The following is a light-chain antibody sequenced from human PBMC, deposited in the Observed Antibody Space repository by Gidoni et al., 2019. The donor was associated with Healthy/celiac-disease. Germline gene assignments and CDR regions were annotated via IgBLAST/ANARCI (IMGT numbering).Light chain of an antibody. J-gene: IGKJ4*01. V-gene: IGKV1-5*01. CDR2: DAC. CDR1: QSISSW. Sequence: IQITQSPSTLSASVGDRVTITCLARQSISSWLAWYQQKARKAPKLLNYDACSLGSGVPSSCSSSGAGTEFTLTISSLQPDDFATYCCQQYNSYSLTFGGXTKVEIK. CDR3: QQYNSYSLT.